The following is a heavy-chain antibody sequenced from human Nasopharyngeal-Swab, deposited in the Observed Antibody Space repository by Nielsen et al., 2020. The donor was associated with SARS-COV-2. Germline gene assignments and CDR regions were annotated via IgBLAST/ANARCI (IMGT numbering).Heavy chain of an antibody. CDR3: ARHVQDSSGWYDY. D-gene: IGHD6-19*01. J-gene: IGHJ4*02. CDR1: GYSFTSYW. CDR2: IDPSDSYT. V-gene: IGHV5-10-1*01. Sequence: GESLKISCKGSGYSFTSYWISWVRQMPGKGLEWMGRIDPSDSYTNYSPSFQGHVTISADKSISTAYLQWSNLKASDTAMYYCARHVQDSSGWYDYWGQGTLVTVSS.